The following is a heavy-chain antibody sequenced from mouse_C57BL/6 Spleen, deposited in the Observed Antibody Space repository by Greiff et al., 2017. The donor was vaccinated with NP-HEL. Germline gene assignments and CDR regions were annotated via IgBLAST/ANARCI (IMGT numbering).Heavy chain of an antibody. CDR2: IWSGGST. Sequence: VKLMESGPGLVQPSQSLSITCTVSGFSLTSYGVHWVRQSPGKGLEWLGVIWSGGSTDYNAAFISRLSISKDNSKSQVFFKMNSLQADDTAIYYCARSDYDDGAWFAYWGQGTLVTVSA. CDR3: ARSDYDDGAWFAY. D-gene: IGHD2-4*01. CDR1: GFSLTSYG. J-gene: IGHJ3*01. V-gene: IGHV2-2*01.